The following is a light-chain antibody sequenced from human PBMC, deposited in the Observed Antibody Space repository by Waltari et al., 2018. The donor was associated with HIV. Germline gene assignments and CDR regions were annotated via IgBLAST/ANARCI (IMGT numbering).Light chain of an antibody. CDR1: QSISSGY. J-gene: IGKJ2*02. Sequence: IVLTQSPATLSLSPGERATFSCRASQSISSGYLAWYQERPGQPPSLRIYGASTRATCIPERCSGSGSGTVFTLAITGMEPEDFAMYDCQQYGSAPCTLGLGTKLEI. CDR3: QQYGSAPCT. CDR2: GAS. V-gene: IGKV3-20*01.